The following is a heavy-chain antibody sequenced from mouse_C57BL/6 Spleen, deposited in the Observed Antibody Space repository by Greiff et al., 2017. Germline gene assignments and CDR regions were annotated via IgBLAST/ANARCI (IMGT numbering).Heavy chain of an antibody. Sequence: VQLQQSGTVLARPGASVKMSCKTSGYTFTSYWMHWVKQRPGQGLEWIGAIFPGNSGTSYNQKFKGKAKLTAVTSASTAYMELSSLTNEDSAVYYCTREDYGNYFGYWGQGTTLTVSS. CDR2: IFPGNSGT. V-gene: IGHV1-5*01. J-gene: IGHJ2*01. D-gene: IGHD1-2*01. CDR1: GYTFTSYW. CDR3: TREDYGNYFGY.